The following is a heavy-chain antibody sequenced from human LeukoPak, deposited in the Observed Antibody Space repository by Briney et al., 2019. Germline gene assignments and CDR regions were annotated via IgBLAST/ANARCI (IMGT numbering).Heavy chain of an antibody. V-gene: IGHV4-59*01. D-gene: IGHD3-22*01. CDR3: ARLATHYYDSSGYSDNWFDP. Sequence: SETLSLTCTVSGGSISSYYWSWIRQPPGKGLEWIGYIYYSGSTNYNPSLKSRVTISVDTSKNQFSLKLSSVTAADTAVYYCARLATHYYDSSGYSDNWFDPWGQGTLVTVSS. CDR2: IYYSGST. J-gene: IGHJ5*02. CDR1: GGSISSYY.